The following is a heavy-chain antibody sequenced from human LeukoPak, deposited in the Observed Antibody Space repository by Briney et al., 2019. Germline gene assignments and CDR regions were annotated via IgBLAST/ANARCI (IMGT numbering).Heavy chain of an antibody. CDR1: GFTFSSYS. Sequence: GGSLRLSCAASGFTFSSYSMNWVRQAPGRGLEWVSSISSSSSYIYYADSVKGRFTISRDNAKNSQYLQMNSLRAGDTAVYYCARDPWTNSDYDGFDYWGQGTLVTVSS. J-gene: IGHJ4*02. CDR3: ARDPWTNSDYDGFDY. V-gene: IGHV3-21*01. CDR2: ISSSSSYI. D-gene: IGHD5-12*01.